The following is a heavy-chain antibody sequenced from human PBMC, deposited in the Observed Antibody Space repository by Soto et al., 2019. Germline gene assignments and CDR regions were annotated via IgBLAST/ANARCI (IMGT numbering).Heavy chain of an antibody. CDR2: ISAYNGNT. J-gene: IGHJ4*02. Sequence: GASVKVSCKASGYTFTSYGISWVRQAPGQGLEWMGWISAYNGNTNYAQKLQGGVTMTTDTSTSTAYMELRSLRSDDTAVYYCARDRERLNWNYRGTPGSLDFDYWGQGTLVTVSS. D-gene: IGHD1-7*01. V-gene: IGHV1-18*04. CDR3: ARDRERLNWNYRGTPGSLDFDY. CDR1: GYTFTSYG.